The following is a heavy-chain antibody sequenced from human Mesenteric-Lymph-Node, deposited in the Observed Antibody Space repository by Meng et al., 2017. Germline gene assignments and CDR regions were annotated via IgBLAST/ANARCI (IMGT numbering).Heavy chain of an antibody. J-gene: IGHJ4*02. Sequence: QVQLQESGPGLVKPTQTLSLTCTVSGGSIRSGGYYWSWIRQPPGKGLEWIGYIYYSGSTYYNPSLKSRVTISVDTSKNQFSLRLSSVTAADTAVYYCARDLGVATSIAGFVYWGQGTLVTVSS. CDR3: ARDLGVATSIAGFVY. D-gene: IGHD5-12*01. V-gene: IGHV4-30-4*01. CDR1: GGSIRSGGYY. CDR2: IYYSGST.